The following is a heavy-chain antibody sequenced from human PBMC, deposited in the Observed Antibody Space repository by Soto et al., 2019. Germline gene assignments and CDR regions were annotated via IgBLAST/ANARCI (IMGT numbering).Heavy chain of an antibody. Sequence: ASVKVSCKASGYTFTSYYMHWVRQAPGQGLEWMGIINPSGGSTSYAQKFQGRVTMTRDTSTSTVYMELSSLRSEDTAVYYCARDAPSGYSGYDTAHFDYWGQGTLVTVSS. D-gene: IGHD5-12*01. V-gene: IGHV1-46*01. CDR2: INPSGGST. CDR3: ARDAPSGYSGYDTAHFDY. CDR1: GYTFTSYY. J-gene: IGHJ4*02.